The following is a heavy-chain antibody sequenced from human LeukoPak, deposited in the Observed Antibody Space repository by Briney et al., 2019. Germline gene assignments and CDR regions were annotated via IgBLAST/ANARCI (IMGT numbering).Heavy chain of an antibody. Sequence: GGSLRLSCAASGFTFSSYGMNWVRQTPGKGLEWVSSIGSITDIYYVDPVKGRFTISRDNAKNSLHLQMNSLRAEDTAVYYCAGTSGAYSSAWYFDYWGQGTLVTVSS. J-gene: IGHJ4*02. CDR3: AGTSGAYSSAWYFDY. V-gene: IGHV3-21*01. D-gene: IGHD6-19*01. CDR2: IGSITDI. CDR1: GFTFSSYG.